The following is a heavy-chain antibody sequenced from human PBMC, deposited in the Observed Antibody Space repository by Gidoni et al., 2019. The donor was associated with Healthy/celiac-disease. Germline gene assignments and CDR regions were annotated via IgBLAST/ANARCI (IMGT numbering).Heavy chain of an antibody. CDR2: IYYSGST. J-gene: IGHJ2*01. D-gene: IGHD7-27*01. CDR3: ATNWGDGYNSGYFDL. CDR1: GGPLSSCGYY. V-gene: IGHV4-31*03. Sequence: QVQLQESGPGLVKPSQTLSLTCTVSGGPLSSCGYYWSWIRQHPGKGLEWIGYIYYSGSTYYNPTLKSRVTISVDTSKNQFSLKLSSVTAADTAVYYCATNWGDGYNSGYFDLWGRGTLVTVSS.